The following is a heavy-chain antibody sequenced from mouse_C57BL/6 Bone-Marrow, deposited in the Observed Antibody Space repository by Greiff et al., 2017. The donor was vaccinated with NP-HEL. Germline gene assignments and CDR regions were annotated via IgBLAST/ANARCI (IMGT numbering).Heavy chain of an antibody. V-gene: IGHV1-26*01. CDR2: INPNNGGT. Sequence: VQLQQSGPELVKPGASVKISCKASGYTFTDYYMNWVKQSHGKSLEWIGDINPNNGGTSYNQKFKGKATLTVDKSSSTAYMELRSLTSEDSAVYYCARVVTTRGNYFDYWGQGTTLTVSS. J-gene: IGHJ2*01. D-gene: IGHD2-2*01. CDR1: GYTFTDYY. CDR3: ARVVTTRGNYFDY.